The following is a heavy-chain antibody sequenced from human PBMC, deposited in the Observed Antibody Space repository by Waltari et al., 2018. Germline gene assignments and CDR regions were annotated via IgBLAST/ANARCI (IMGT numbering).Heavy chain of an antibody. Sequence: EVQLLESGGGLVKPGGSLRLSCAASGFTFSTYGMGWVRQAPGRGREWVSAISGSGGSTYYADSVKGRFTISRDNSKNTLYLQMNSLRAEDTAVYYCAKEGIQLWFARYYYYGMDVWGQGTTVTVSS. CDR2: ISGSGGST. CDR3: AKEGIQLWFARYYYYGMDV. D-gene: IGHD5-18*01. CDR1: GFTFSTYG. V-gene: IGHV3-23*01. J-gene: IGHJ6*02.